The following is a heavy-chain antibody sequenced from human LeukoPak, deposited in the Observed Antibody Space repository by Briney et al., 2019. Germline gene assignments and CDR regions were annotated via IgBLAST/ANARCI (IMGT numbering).Heavy chain of an antibody. CDR3: ARAFLSYCSTTSCYTFDY. CDR2: ISAYNSNT. V-gene: IGHV1-18*01. J-gene: IGHJ4*02. CDR1: GYTFTSYD. D-gene: IGHD2-2*02. Sequence: ASVKVSCKASGYTFTSYDINWVRQATGQGLEWMGWISAYNSNTNYAQKLQGRVTMTTDTSTSTAYMELRSLRSDDTAVYYCARAFLSYCSTTSCYTFDYWGQGTPVTVSS.